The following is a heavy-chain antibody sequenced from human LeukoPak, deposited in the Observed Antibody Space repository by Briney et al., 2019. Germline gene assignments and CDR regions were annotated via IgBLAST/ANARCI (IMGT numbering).Heavy chain of an antibody. CDR3: ARDSSPAALPYMDA. CDR1: GCSMKRSY. D-gene: IGHD2-2*01. CDR2: IDDSGNT. Sequence: SETLSLTCLVSGCSMKRSYWTWIRQAPGKGLEWVGNIDDSGNTNYSPSLKSRVTISLDTSKNQFSLRVTPVTAADRGLYFCARDSSPAALPYMDAWGKGTTVTVSS. V-gene: IGHV4-59*01. J-gene: IGHJ6*03.